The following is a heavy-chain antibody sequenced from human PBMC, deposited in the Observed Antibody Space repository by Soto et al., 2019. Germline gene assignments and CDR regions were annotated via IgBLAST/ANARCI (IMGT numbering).Heavy chain of an antibody. CDR2: IGPIFGTI. J-gene: IGHJ6*02. CDR3: ARGPNVWGSDRSDLRFYGLDV. CDR1: GGTFSSYV. Sequence: QVQLVQSGAEVKKPGSSVKVSCKASGGTFSSYVISWVRQAPGQGLEWMGGIGPIFGTINYAQKFQGRVAITADESATTAYMELSSLRSEDTAVYYCARGPNVWGSDRSDLRFYGLDVWGRGTTVTVSS. V-gene: IGHV1-69*01. D-gene: IGHD3-16*02.